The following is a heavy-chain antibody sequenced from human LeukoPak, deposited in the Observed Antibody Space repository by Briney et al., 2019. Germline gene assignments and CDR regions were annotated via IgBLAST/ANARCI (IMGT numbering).Heavy chain of an antibody. J-gene: IGHJ5*02. Sequence: KSSATLSLTCAVYGGSFSGYYWSWIRHPPGKGMACIGEINHSGSTNYNPSLKSRVPISVDSSKNQFSLKLSSVTAADTAVYYCARSRAYDILTGYFGPWGQGTLVTVSS. V-gene: IGHV4-34*01. D-gene: IGHD3-9*01. CDR2: INHSGST. CDR1: GGSFSGYY. CDR3: ARSRAYDILTGYFGP.